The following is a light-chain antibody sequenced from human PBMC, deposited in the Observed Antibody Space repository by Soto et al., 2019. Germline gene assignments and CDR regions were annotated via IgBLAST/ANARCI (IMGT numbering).Light chain of an antibody. Sequence: IRITHSPSSLSASVGYRVTITCRASQSISSYLNWYQQKPGKAPKLLIYAASSLQSGVPSRFSGSGSGTDFTLTISSLQPEDFATYYCQQSYSTPRTFGPGTKVDIK. CDR2: AAS. CDR3: QQSYSTPRT. J-gene: IGKJ3*01. V-gene: IGKV1-39*01. CDR1: QSISSY.